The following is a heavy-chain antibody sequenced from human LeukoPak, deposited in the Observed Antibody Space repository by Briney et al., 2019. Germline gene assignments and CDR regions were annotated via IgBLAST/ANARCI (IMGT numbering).Heavy chain of an antibody. CDR3: ARDGLVPVRGSYYGMDV. J-gene: IGHJ6*02. D-gene: IGHD3-10*01. V-gene: IGHV4-4*07. CDR2: IYTSGST. Sequence: SETLSLTCTVSGGSISSYYWSWTRQPAGKGLEWIGRIYTSGSTNYNPSLKSRVTMSVDTSKNQFSLKLSSVTAADTAVYYCARDGLVPVRGSYYGMDVWGQGTTVTVSS. CDR1: GGSISSYY.